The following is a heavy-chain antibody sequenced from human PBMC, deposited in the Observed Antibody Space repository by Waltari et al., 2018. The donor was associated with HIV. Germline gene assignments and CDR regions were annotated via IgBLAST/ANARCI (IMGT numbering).Heavy chain of an antibody. D-gene: IGHD6-19*01. CDR2: IRSKANRYAT. CDR1: GFTFSGSA. CDR3: TREPGVAVAGTDFDY. Sequence: EVQLVESGGGLVQPGGSLKLHCAAYGFTFSGSAMHWVRQASGKGLEWVGRIRSKANRYATAYAASVKGRFTISRDDSKNTAYLQMNSLKTEDTAVYYCTREPGVAVAGTDFDYWGQGTLVTVSS. J-gene: IGHJ4*02. V-gene: IGHV3-73*02.